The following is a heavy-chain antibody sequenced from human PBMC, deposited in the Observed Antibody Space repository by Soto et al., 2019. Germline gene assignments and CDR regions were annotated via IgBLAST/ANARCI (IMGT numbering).Heavy chain of an antibody. D-gene: IGHD6-13*01. CDR2: INPSGGST. CDR3: ARDHGSWYIDY. J-gene: IGHJ4*02. V-gene: IGHV1-46*01. Sequence: ASVKVSCKASGYTFTSYDINWVRQATGQGLEWMGVINPSGGSTSYAQKFQGRVTMTRDTSTSTVYMELSSLRSEDTAVYYCARDHGSWYIDYWGQGTLVTVSS. CDR1: GYTFTSYD.